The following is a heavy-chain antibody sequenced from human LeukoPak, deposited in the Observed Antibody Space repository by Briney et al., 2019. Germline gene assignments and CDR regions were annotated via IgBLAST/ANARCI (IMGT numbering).Heavy chain of an antibody. D-gene: IGHD3-3*01. CDR3: AKTSDYDFWSGYVDY. V-gene: IGHV3-23*01. CDR2: ISGSGGST. Sequence: PGGSLRLSCAASGFTFSSYAMSWVRQAPGKGLEWVSAISGSGGSTYYADSVKGRFTISRGNSKNTLYLQMNSLRAEDTAVYYCAKTSDYDFWSGYVDYWGQGTLVTVSS. J-gene: IGHJ4*02. CDR1: GFTFSSYA.